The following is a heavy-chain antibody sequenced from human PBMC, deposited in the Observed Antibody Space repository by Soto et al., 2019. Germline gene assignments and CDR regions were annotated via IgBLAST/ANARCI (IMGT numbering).Heavy chain of an antibody. CDR1: GHTFIGYY. V-gene: IGHV1-2*02. Sequence: QVQLVQSGAEVKNPGASVKVSCKASGHTFIGYYIHWVRQAPGQGLEWMGWINPHSGATKFEQKFQGRVTLTRDTSISTAYMELSRLRSDDTAVYYCARATYCSGGSCEVTTFDYWGQGTLVTVSS. CDR2: INPHSGAT. D-gene: IGHD2-15*01. J-gene: IGHJ4*02. CDR3: ARATYCSGGSCEVTTFDY.